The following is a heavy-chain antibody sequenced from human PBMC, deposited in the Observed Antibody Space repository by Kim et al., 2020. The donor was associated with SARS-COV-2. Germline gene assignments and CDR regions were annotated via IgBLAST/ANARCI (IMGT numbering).Heavy chain of an antibody. V-gene: IGHV3-15*01. J-gene: IGHJ4*02. Sequence: GGSLRLSCAASGFTFRDAWMNWVRQPPGKGLEWVGHIRSETDGGTADYAAPVKGRFTISRDDSKNALYLQMNSLKTEDTGVYFCATSLDFWGQGSLVTVSS. CDR1: GFTFRDAW. D-gene: IGHD1-26*01. CDR3: ATSLDF. CDR2: IRSETDGGTA.